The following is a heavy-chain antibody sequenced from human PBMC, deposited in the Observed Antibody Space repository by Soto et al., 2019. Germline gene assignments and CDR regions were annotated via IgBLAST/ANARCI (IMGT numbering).Heavy chain of an antibody. J-gene: IGHJ3*02. CDR2: ISSSSSYI. V-gene: IGHV3-21*01. CDR1: GFTFSSYS. D-gene: IGHD6-19*01. CDR3: ARDPFSSGWTDAFDI. Sequence: GGSLRLSCAASGFTFSSYSMNWVRQAPGKGLEWVSSISSSSSYIYYADSVKGRFTISRDNAKNSLYLQMNSLRAEDTAVYYCARDPFSSGWTDAFDIWGQGTMVTVSS.